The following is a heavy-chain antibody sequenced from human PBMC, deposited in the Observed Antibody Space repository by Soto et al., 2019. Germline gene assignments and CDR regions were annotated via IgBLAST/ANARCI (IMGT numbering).Heavy chain of an antibody. CDR1: GYTFTGYY. V-gene: IGHV1-2*04. J-gene: IGHJ6*02. CDR3: AREPTVTTSYYYYYGMDV. Sequence: ASVKVSCKASGYTFTGYYMHWVRQAPGQGLEWMGWINPNSGGTNYAQKFQGWVTMTRDTSISTAYMELSRLRSDDTAVYYCAREPTVTTSYYYYYGMDVWGQGTTVTVSS. CDR2: INPNSGGT. D-gene: IGHD4-17*01.